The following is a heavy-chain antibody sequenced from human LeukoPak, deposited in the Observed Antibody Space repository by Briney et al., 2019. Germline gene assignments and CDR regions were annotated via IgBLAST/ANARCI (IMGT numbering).Heavy chain of an antibody. J-gene: IGHJ4*02. CDR3: ARRDDYVWGSYPNYFDY. D-gene: IGHD3-16*02. CDR2: ISSSSSTI. CDR1: GFTFSSYS. V-gene: IGHV3-48*01. Sequence: GGSLRLSRAASGFTFSSYSMNWVRQAPGKGLEWVSYISSSSSTIYYADSVKGRFTISRDNAKNSLYLQMNSLRAEDTAVYYRARRDDYVWGSYPNYFDYWGQGTLVTVSS.